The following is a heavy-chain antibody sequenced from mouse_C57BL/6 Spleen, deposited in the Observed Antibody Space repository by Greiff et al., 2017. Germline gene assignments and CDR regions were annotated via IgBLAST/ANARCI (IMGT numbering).Heavy chain of an antibody. J-gene: IGHJ2*01. CDR3: ASQRGPFDY. CDR1: GYSITSGYY. CDR2: ISYDGSN. V-gene: IGHV3-6*01. Sequence: VQLKESGPGLVKPSQSLSLTCSVTGYSITSGYYWNWIRQFPGNKLEWMGYISYDGSNNYNPSLKNRISITRDTSKNQFVLKLNSVTTEDTATYYCASQRGPFDYWGKGTTLTVSS.